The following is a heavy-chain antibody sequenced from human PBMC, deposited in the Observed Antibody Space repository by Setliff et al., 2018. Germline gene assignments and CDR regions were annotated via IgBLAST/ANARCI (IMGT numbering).Heavy chain of an antibody. CDR3: ARRGVGMGMDV. Sequence: GGSLRLSCVASEFSLSDFHMHWVRQAPGKGLEWVGRVRRNTNSYATAYSASLKGRFTISRDDGKNTAYLQMNSLQSEDTAVYYCARRGVGMGMDVWGKGTTVT. J-gene: IGHJ6*03. CDR1: EFSLSDFH. V-gene: IGHV3-73*01. CDR2: VRRNTNSYAT. D-gene: IGHD2-2*01.